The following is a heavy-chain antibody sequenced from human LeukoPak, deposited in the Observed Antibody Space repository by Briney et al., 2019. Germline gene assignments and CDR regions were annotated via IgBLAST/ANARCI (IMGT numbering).Heavy chain of an antibody. Sequence: GGSLRLSCAASGFTFSSYGMHWVRQAPGKGLEWVAVISYDGSNKYYADSVKGRFTISRDNSKNTLYLQMNSLRAEDTAVYYCAKDGGGRFLEWTKDYFDYWSQGTLVTVSS. J-gene: IGHJ4*02. CDR2: ISYDGSNK. CDR1: GFTFSSYG. CDR3: AKDGGGRFLEWTKDYFDY. V-gene: IGHV3-30*18. D-gene: IGHD3-3*01.